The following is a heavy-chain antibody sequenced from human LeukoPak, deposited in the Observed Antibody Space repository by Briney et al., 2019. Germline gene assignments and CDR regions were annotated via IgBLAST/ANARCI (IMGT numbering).Heavy chain of an antibody. J-gene: IGHJ4*02. CDR3: AKVAAAGTVSRDY. D-gene: IGHD6-13*01. V-gene: IGHV3-30*18. CDR1: GFAFSSYG. Sequence: GGSLRLSCAASGFAFSSYGMHWVRQAPGKGLEWVAVISYDGSNKYYADSVKGRFTISRDNSKNTLYLQMNSLRAEDTAVYYCAKVAAAGTVSRDYWGQGTLVTVSS. CDR2: ISYDGSNK.